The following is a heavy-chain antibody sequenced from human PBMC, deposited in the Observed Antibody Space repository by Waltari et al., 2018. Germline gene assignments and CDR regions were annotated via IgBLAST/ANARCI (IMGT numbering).Heavy chain of an antibody. V-gene: IGHV5-51*03. CDR1: GYSFTSYW. J-gene: IGHJ6*02. Sequence: EVQLVQSGAEVNKPGESLKISCKGSGYSFTSYWIGWVRQMPGKGLEWMGIIYPGDSDTRYSPSFQGQVTISADKSISTAYLQWSSLKASDTAMYYCALDVLLWFRERPAGSYYYGMDVWGQGTTVTVSS. CDR2: IYPGDSDT. D-gene: IGHD3-10*01. CDR3: ALDVLLWFRERPAGSYYYGMDV.